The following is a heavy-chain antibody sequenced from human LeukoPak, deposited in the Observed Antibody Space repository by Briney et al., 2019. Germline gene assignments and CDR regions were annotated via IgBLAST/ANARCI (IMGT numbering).Heavy chain of an antibody. V-gene: IGHV3-48*03. CDR2: IYNSASTI. D-gene: IGHD6-19*01. CDR1: GFTFSSYE. CDR3: ARAPYNSRGSQFDY. J-gene: IGHJ4*02. Sequence: GGSLTLSCTASGFTFSSYEMNWVRQAPGKGLEWVSYIYNSASTIYYVYAVKGRFTISRDNAKTSLYLQMNSLSADDTAVYYCARAPYNSRGSQFDYWGQGTLVTVSS.